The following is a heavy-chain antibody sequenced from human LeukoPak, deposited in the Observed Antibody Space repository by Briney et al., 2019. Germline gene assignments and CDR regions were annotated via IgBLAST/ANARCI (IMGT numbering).Heavy chain of an antibody. D-gene: IGHD2-21*02. V-gene: IGHV1-69*13. Sequence: ASVKVSCKASGGTFSSYAISWVRQAPGQGLEWMGGIIPIFGTANYAQKFQGRVTITADESTSTAYMELSRLRSDDTAVYYCARVPPTEIFDYWGQGTLVTVSS. CDR2: IIPIFGTA. J-gene: IGHJ4*02. CDR3: ARVPPTEIFDY. CDR1: GGTFSSYA.